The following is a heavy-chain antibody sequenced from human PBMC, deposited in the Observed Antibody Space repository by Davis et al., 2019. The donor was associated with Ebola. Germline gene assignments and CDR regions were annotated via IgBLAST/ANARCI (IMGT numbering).Heavy chain of an antibody. J-gene: IGHJ3*02. CDR1: GGSISSYY. CDR2: IYYSGST. D-gene: IGHD3-22*01. Sequence: MPSETLSLTCTVSGGSISSYYWSWIRQPPGKGLEWIGYIYYSGSTNYNPSLKSRVTISVDTSKNQFSLNLSSLTAADTAVYYCARETYYYDSSGYHRGAFDIWGQGTTVTVSS. CDR3: ARETYYYDSSGYHRGAFDI. V-gene: IGHV4-59*01.